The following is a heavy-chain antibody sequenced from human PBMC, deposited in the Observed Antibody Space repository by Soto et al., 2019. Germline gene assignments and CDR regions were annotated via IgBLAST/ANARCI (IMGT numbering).Heavy chain of an antibody. CDR2: IYYSGST. CDR1: GGSISSSSYY. V-gene: IGHV4-39*07. Sequence: SETLSLTCTVSGGSISSSSYYWGWIRQPPGKGLEWIGSIYYSGSTYYNPSLKSRVTISVDTSKNQFSLKLSSVTAADTAVYYCASTRVDYCSSTSCADYWGQGTLVTVSS. CDR3: ASTRVDYCSSTSCADY. J-gene: IGHJ4*02. D-gene: IGHD2-2*01.